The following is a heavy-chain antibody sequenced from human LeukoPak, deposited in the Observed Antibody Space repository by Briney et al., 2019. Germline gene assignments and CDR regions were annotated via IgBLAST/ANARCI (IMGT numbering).Heavy chain of an antibody. V-gene: IGHV3-9*01. CDR2: ISWNSGSI. D-gene: IGHD2-21*01. CDR1: GFTFDDYA. CDR3: ARAIPIGYFDY. J-gene: IGHJ4*02. Sequence: GGSLRLSCAASGFTFDDYAMHWVRQAPGKGLEWVSGISWNSGSIGYADSVKGRFTISRDNAKNSLYLQMNSLRAEDTALYYCARAIPIGYFDYWGQGTLVTVSS.